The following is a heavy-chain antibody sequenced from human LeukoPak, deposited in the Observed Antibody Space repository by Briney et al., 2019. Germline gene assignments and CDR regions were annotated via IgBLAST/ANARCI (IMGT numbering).Heavy chain of an antibody. Sequence: SETLSLTCTVSGGSISSGGYYWSWIRQPPGKGLEWIGYIYHSGSTYYNPSLKSRVTISVDRSKNQFSLKLSSVTAADTAVYYCARDSYSSGWYPSGYWGQGTLVTVSS. V-gene: IGHV4-30-2*01. CDR2: IYHSGST. CDR3: ARDSYSSGWYPSGY. D-gene: IGHD6-19*01. J-gene: IGHJ4*02. CDR1: GGSISSGGYY.